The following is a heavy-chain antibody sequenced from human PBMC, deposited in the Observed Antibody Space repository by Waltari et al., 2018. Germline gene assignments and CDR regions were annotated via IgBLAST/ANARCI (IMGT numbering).Heavy chain of an antibody. V-gene: IGHV3-23*03. CDR2: IYSGGSST. J-gene: IGHJ6*03. Sequence: EVQLLESGGGLVQPGGSLRLSCAASGFTFSSYAMSWVRQAPGKGLEWVSVIYSGGSSTYYAASVKGRFTSSRENSKNTLYLQMNSLRAEDTAVYYCAKYCSGGSCYPCLYMDVWGKGTTVTVSS. D-gene: IGHD2-15*01. CDR3: AKYCSGGSCYPCLYMDV. CDR1: GFTFSSYA.